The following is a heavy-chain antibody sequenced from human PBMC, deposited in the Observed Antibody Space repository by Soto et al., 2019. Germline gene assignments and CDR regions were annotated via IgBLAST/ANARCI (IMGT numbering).Heavy chain of an antibody. Sequence: SETLSLTCTVSGGSISSGGYYWSWIRQHPGKGLEWIGYIYYSGSTYYNPSLKSRVTISVDTSKNQFSPKLSSVTAADTAVYYCARAEVEMATISPYNWFDPWGQGTLVTVSS. J-gene: IGHJ5*02. CDR1: GGSISSGGYY. V-gene: IGHV4-31*03. CDR2: IYYSGST. CDR3: ARAEVEMATISPYNWFDP. D-gene: IGHD5-12*01.